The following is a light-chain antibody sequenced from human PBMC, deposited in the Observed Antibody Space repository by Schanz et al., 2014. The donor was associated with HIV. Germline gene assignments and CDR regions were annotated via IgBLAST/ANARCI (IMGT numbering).Light chain of an antibody. CDR3: QQYGSSPLT. V-gene: IGKV3-20*01. Sequence: EIVLTQSPGSLSLSPGERATLSCGASPRLSSSYLAWYQQKRDQPPRLVIYATSTRAAGIPDRFSGTGSGTEFTLTINRLEPEDFAVYYCQQYGSSPLTFGGGTKVEIK. CDR2: ATS. CDR1: PRLSSSY. J-gene: IGKJ4*01.